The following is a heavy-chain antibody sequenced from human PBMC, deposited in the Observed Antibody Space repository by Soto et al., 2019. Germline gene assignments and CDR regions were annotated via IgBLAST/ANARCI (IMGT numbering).Heavy chain of an antibody. Sequence: GESLKISWKASGYIFTLYWIGWVRQRPGTGLEWMGIIYPGDSDTRYSPSFQGQVTISADKSISTASLQWSSLKASDTAVYYCARQSPTPGYYYFSYGMDVWGQGTTVTVSS. CDR1: GYIFTLYW. CDR2: IYPGDSDT. CDR3: ARQSPTPGYYYFSYGMDV. V-gene: IGHV5-51*01. D-gene: IGHD4-17*01. J-gene: IGHJ6*02.